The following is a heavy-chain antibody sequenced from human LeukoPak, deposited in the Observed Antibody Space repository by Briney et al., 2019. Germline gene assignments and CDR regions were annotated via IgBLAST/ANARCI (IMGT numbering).Heavy chain of an antibody. CDR3: ARNPPLNYGSGSYKEGAFDI. Sequence: SETLSLTCTVSGGSISSYYWSWIRQPPGKGLEWIGYIYYSGSTNYNPSLKSRVTISVDTSKNQFSLKLSSVTAADTAVYYCARNPPLNYGSGSYKEGAFDIWGQGTMVTVSS. V-gene: IGHV4-59*01. CDR1: GGSISSYY. CDR2: IYYSGST. J-gene: IGHJ3*02. D-gene: IGHD3-10*01.